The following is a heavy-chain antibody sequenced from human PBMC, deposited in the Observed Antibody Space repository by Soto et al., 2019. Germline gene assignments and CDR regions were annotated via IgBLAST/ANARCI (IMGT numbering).Heavy chain of an antibody. CDR1: GYTFTSYD. D-gene: IGHD5-12*01. CDR2: MNPNSGNT. J-gene: IGHJ6*02. V-gene: IGHV1-8*01. CDR3: ATGAEWIWCV. Sequence: QVQLVQSGAEVKKPGASVKVSCKASGYTFTSYDINWVRQATGQGLEWMGWMNPNSGNTGYAQKFQGRVTMTRNTSISTAYTELSSRRRKVYAVYYYATGAEWIWCVWGQGTTVTVSS.